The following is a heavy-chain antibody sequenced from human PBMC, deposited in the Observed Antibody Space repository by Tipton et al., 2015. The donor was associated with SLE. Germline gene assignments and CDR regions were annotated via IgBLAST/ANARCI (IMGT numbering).Heavy chain of an antibody. Sequence: QSGAEVKKPGSSVKVSCKAPGGTFKNSAFSWVRQAPRQGLEWMGGIIPILGPSNYAQKVQGRLTITADESTSTAYMELSSLTSDDTAIYYCAGASENAGYGLGCGYYHGMDVWGQGTTVIVSS. V-gene: IGHV1-69*01. D-gene: IGHD5-12*01. CDR2: IIPILGPS. J-gene: IGHJ6*02. CDR1: GGTFKNSA. CDR3: AGASENAGYGLGCGYYHGMDV.